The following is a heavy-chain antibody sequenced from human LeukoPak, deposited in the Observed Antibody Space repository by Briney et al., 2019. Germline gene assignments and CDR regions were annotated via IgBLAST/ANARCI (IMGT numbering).Heavy chain of an antibody. CDR1: GDTVSSNSAA. Sequence: SQTLSLTCALSGDTVSSNSAAWNWIRQSPSRGLEWLGRTYYRPKWYNDYAVSVKSRITINPDTSKNQFSLQLNSVTPEDTAVYYCARAGGDSWYFDYWGQGTLVTVSS. CDR3: ARAGGDSWYFDY. V-gene: IGHV6-1*01. CDR2: TYYRPKWYN. J-gene: IGHJ4*02. D-gene: IGHD2-21*02.